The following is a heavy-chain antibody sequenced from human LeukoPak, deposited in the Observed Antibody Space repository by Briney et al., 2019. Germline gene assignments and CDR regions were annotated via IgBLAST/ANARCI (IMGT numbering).Heavy chain of an antibody. D-gene: IGHD3-9*01. Sequence: ASVKVSCKASGYTFTSYYMHWVRQAPGQGLEWMGIINPSGGSTSYAQKFQGRVTMTRDTSTSTVYIELSSLRSEDTAVYYWARAGYDILTGYRRPFDYWGQGTLVTVSS. J-gene: IGHJ4*02. CDR3: ARAGYDILTGYRRPFDY. V-gene: IGHV1-46*01. CDR1: GYTFTSYY. CDR2: INPSGGST.